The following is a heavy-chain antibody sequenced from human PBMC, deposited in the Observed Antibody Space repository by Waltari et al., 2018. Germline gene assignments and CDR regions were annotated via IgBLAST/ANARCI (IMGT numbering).Heavy chain of an antibody. J-gene: IGHJ4*02. V-gene: IGHV4-30-2*01. CDR2: IYHSGSN. CDR1: GGSISSGGYS. Sequence: QLQLQESGSGLVKPSQTLSRTCAVAGGSISSGGYSWSWIRQPPGKGLEWIGYIYHSGSNYSTPSLKSLVTISVARSKNQFSLKRSSVTAAETAVYYCARARLGGSPVDYWGQGTLVTVSS. CDR3: ARARLGGSPVDY. D-gene: IGHD3-16*01.